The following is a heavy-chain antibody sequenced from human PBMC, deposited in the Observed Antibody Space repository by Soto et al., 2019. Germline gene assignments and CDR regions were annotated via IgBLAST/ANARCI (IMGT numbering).Heavy chain of an antibody. J-gene: IGHJ6*02. V-gene: IGHV4-38-2*01. CDR2: IYHSWST. Sequence: SESLYLTGAVSGYSISSDYYWGCIRQPPGKGLEWIGSIYHSWSTYYNPSLKSRVAISVDTSKNQFSLKLSSVTAADTAVYYCARAGGSSWYHYYYHYGMDVWGQGTTVTVSS. CDR1: GYSISSDYY. CDR3: ARAGGSSWYHYYYHYGMDV. D-gene: IGHD6-13*01.